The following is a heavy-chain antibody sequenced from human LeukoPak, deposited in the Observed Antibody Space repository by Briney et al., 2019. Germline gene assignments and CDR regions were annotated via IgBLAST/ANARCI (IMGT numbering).Heavy chain of an antibody. J-gene: IGHJ6*03. D-gene: IGHD6-19*01. CDR3: ARLKWLVGYYYYYYMDV. Sequence: GGSLRLSCAASGFTFSSYWMSWVRQAPGKGLEWVANIKHDGSEKYYVENVKGRFTISRDNAKSSLYLEMNSLRAEDTAVYYCARLKWLVGYYYYYYMDVWGKGTTVTVSS. CDR2: IKHDGSEK. V-gene: IGHV3-7*01. CDR1: GFTFSSYW.